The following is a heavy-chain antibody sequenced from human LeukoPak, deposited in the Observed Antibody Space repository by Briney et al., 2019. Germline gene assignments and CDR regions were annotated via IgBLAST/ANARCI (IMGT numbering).Heavy chain of an antibody. Sequence: ASVKVSCKASGYTFTGYYMHWVRQAPGQGLEWLGWISPYNGNRDFVQKLHGRVILTTDTSTSTAYMELRSLRYDDTAIYYCARERGYGGAGGGNDYWGQGTLVTVSS. CDR1: GYTFTGYY. J-gene: IGHJ4*02. V-gene: IGHV1-18*04. CDR2: ISPYNGNR. CDR3: ARERGYGGAGGGNDY. D-gene: IGHD1-26*01.